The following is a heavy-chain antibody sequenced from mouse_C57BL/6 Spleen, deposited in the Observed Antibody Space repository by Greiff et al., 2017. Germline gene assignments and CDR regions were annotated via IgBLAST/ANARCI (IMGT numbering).Heavy chain of an antibody. Sequence: LQESGAELARPGASVKMSCKASGYTFTSYTMHWVKQRPGQGLEWIGYINPSSGYTKYNQKFKDKATLTADKSSSTAYMQLSSLTSEDSAVYYCARWYDYDGYAMDYWGQGTSVTVSS. CDR2: INPSSGYT. V-gene: IGHV1-4*01. CDR3: ARWYDYDGYAMDY. CDR1: GYTFTSYT. J-gene: IGHJ4*01. D-gene: IGHD2-4*01.